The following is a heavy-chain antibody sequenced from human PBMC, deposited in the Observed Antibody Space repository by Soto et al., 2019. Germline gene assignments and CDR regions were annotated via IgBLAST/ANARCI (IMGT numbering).Heavy chain of an antibody. CDR2: ISGSGGST. CDR1: GFTFSSYA. CDR3: ARGYDFWSGYYTFDY. D-gene: IGHD3-3*01. V-gene: IGHV3-23*01. Sequence: LRLSCAASGFTFSSYAMSWVRQAPGKGLEWVSAISGSGGSTYYADSVKGRFTISRDNSKNTLYLQMNSLRAEDTAVYYCARGYDFWSGYYTFDYWGQGTLVTVSS. J-gene: IGHJ4*02.